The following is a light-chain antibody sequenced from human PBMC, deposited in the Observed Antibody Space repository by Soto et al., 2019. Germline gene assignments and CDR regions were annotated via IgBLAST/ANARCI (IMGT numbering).Light chain of an antibody. CDR1: QSVDDDF. CDR3: QQYGGSPLT. Sequence: EIVLTQSPGTLSLSSGERATLSCRANQSVDDDFLAWYQRRPGQAPRLLLYGASTRASGIPQRFSGGGSGTDFTLTISRLEPEDFAVYYCQQYGGSPLTFGQGTRLEIK. V-gene: IGKV3-20*01. J-gene: IGKJ5*01. CDR2: GAS.